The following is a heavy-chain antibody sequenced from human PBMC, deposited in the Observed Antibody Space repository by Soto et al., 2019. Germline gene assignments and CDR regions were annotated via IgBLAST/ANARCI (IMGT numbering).Heavy chain of an antibody. CDR2: IGTAGDT. J-gene: IGHJ6*02. CDR3: AKPIFGSPTFYGMDV. V-gene: IGHV3-13*01. CDR1: GFTLSTYD. Sequence: PGGSLRLSCAASGFTLSTYDMHWVRQAAGNALGWVSAIGTAGDTYYPGSVRGRFTISRENSKNFLYLQMNSLRADDTAVYYCAKPIFGSPTFYGMDVWGQGTTVTVSS. D-gene: IGHD3-3*01.